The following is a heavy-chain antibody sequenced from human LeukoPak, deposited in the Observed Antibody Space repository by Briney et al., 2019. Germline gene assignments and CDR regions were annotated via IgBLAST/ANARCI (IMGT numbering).Heavy chain of an antibody. D-gene: IGHD3-9*01. J-gene: IGHJ6*03. CDR2: IYYSGST. CDR3: ARDNRYYDILTGYYHYYYMDV. CDR1: GGSISSSIYY. V-gene: IGHV4-39*07. Sequence: SETLSLTCTVSGGSISSSIYYWGWIRQPPGKGLEWIGSIYYSGSTYYNPSLKSRVTISVDTSKNQFSLKLSSVTAADTAVYYCARDNRYYDILTGYYHYYYMDVWGKGTTVTVSS.